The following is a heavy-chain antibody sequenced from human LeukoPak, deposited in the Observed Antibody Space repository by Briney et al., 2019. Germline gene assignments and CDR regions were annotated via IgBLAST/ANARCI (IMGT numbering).Heavy chain of an antibody. J-gene: IGHJ4*02. CDR2: IYYSGST. CDR3: ARHLGHTIFGVVIPYYLDY. D-gene: IGHD3-3*01. Sequence: SETLSLTCTVSGGSISSSSYYWGWIRQPPGKGLEWIGSIYYSGSTYYNPSLKSRVTISVDTSKNQFSLKLSSVTAADTAVYYCARHLGHTIFGVVIPYYLDYWGQGTLVTVSS. CDR1: GGSISSSSYY. V-gene: IGHV4-39*01.